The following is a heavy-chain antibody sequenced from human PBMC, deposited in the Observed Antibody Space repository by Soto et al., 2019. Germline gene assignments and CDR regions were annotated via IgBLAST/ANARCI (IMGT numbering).Heavy chain of an antibody. CDR1: GYTFASYA. Sequence: QVQLVQSGAEVKKPGASVKVSCKASGYTFASYAISWMRQAPGQGLEWMGWISAYNGNTNYAQKLQGRVTMTTDTSTSTACMELRSLRSDDRTVYYCARDPPPPDYWGQGTLVTVSS. CDR3: ARDPPPPDY. V-gene: IGHV1-18*01. J-gene: IGHJ4*02. CDR2: ISAYNGNT.